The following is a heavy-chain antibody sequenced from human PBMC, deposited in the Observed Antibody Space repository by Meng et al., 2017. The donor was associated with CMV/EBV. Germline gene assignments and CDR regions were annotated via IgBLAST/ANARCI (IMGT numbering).Heavy chain of an antibody. J-gene: IGHJ5*02. CDR2: ISAYNGNT. Sequence: ASVKVSCKASGCTFTSYGISWVRQAPGQGLEWMGWISAYNGNTNYAQKLQGRVTMTTDTSTSTAYMELRSLRSDDTAVYYCARWSSLTGTRGNWFDPWGQGTLVTVSS. V-gene: IGHV1-18*01. D-gene: IGHD1-7*01. CDR1: GCTFTSYG. CDR3: ARWSSLTGTRGNWFDP.